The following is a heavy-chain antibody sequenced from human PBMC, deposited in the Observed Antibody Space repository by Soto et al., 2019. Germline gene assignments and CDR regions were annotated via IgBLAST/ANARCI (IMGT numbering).Heavy chain of an antibody. CDR3: ARGFGEKQLDYYYYYGMDV. CDR1: GYTFTGYY. CDR2: INPNSGGT. D-gene: IGHD6-13*01. Sequence: ASVKVSCKASGYTFTGYYMHWVRQAPGQGLEWMGWINPNSGGTNYAQKFQGWVTMTRDTSISTAYMELSRLRSDDTAVYYCARGFGEKQLDYYYYYGMDVWGQGTTVTVSS. V-gene: IGHV1-2*04. J-gene: IGHJ6*02.